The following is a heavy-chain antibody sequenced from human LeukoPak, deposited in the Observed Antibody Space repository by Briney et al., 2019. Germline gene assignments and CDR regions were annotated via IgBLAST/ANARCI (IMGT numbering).Heavy chain of an antibody. CDR2: INRSGST. J-gene: IGHJ4*02. CDR3: ATALGFLGY. CDR1: GGSFSGYY. D-gene: IGHD3-3*01. V-gene: IGHV4-34*01. Sequence: SETLSLTCAVYGGSFSGYYWSWIRQPPGKGLEWIGEINRSGSTNYNPSLKSRVTISVDTSKNQFSLKLSSVTAADTAVYYCATALGFLGYWGQGTLVTVSS.